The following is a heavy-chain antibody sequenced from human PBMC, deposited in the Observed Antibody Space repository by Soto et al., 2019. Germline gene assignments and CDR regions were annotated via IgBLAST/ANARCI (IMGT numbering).Heavy chain of an antibody. V-gene: IGHV4-4*02. D-gene: IGHD3-22*01. CDR2: IYHSGST. Sequence: SETLSLTCAVSGGSISSDTWWSWVRQPPGKGLEWIGEIYHSGSTNFNPSLKSRVTISVDKSKNQFSLNLSSVTAADTAVYYCARGSYYYGTSGYSNSIDYWGQGTLVTV. CDR1: GGSISSDTW. J-gene: IGHJ4*02. CDR3: ARGSYYYGTSGYSNSIDY.